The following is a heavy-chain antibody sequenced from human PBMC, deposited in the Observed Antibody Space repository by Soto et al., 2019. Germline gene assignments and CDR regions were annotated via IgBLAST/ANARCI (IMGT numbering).Heavy chain of an antibody. J-gene: IGHJ5*02. V-gene: IGHV1-69*13. CDR3: ARGGHYYDSSECWFDH. D-gene: IGHD3-22*01. CDR2: IIPIFGTA. Sequence: SVKFSCKASGGTFSSYAISWVQQAPGQGLEWMGGIIPIFGTANYAQKFQGRVTITADESTSTAYMELSSLRSADTAVYYCARGGHYYDSSECWFDHWGQGTLVTVSS. CDR1: GGTFSSYA.